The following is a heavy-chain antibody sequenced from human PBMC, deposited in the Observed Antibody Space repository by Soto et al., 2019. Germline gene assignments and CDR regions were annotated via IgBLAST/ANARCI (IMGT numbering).Heavy chain of an antibody. D-gene: IGHD2-2*01. CDR1: GGSVSSGSYF. V-gene: IGHV4-61*03. CDR3: ARGAVVVPAAMRSYYFDY. Sequence: SETLSLTCTVSGGSVSSGSYFWSWIWQPPGKGLEWIGYIYYSGNTNYNPSLKSRVTISVDTSKNHFSLKLTSVTAADTAVYYCARGAVVVPAAMRSYYFDYWGQGTLVTVSS. CDR2: IYYSGNT. J-gene: IGHJ4*02.